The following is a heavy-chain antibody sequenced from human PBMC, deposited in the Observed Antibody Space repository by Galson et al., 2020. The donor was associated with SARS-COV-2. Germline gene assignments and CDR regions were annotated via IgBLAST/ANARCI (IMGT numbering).Heavy chain of an antibody. D-gene: IGHD3-22*01. V-gene: IGHV3-30-3*01. CDR1: GFTFSSYA. Sequence: GESLKISCAASGFTFSSYAMHWVRQAPGKGLEWVAVISYDGSNKYYADSVKGRFTISRDNSKNTLYLQMNSLRAEDTAVYYCARDPRSGYRSFDYWGQGTLVTVSS. CDR3: ARDPRSGYRSFDY. CDR2: ISYDGSNK. J-gene: IGHJ4*02.